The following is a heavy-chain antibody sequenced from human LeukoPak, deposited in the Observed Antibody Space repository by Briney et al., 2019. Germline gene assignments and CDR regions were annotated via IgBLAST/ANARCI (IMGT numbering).Heavy chain of an antibody. D-gene: IGHD6-13*01. J-gene: IGHJ5*02. CDR3: ALETAAEGGNWFDP. V-gene: IGHV1-18*01. CDR2: ISAYNGNT. CDR1: GYTFTSYG. Sequence: ASVKVSCKASGYTFTSYGISWVRQAPGQGLEWMGWISAYNGNTNYAQKLQGRVTMTTDTSTSTAYMELRSLRSDDTAVYYCALETAAEGGNWFDPWGQGTLVTVSS.